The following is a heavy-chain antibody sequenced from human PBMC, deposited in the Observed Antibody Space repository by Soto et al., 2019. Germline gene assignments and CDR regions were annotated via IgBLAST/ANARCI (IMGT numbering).Heavy chain of an antibody. V-gene: IGHV1-18*01. CDR2: ISANNGNT. CDR1: GYTFTSYG. J-gene: IGHJ4*02. D-gene: IGHD3-3*01. CDR3: ARDHYYRELRFLEWLSPYFDY. Sequence: ASVKVSCKASGYTFTSYGISWVRQALGQGLEWWGGISANNGNTNYAQKFQGRVTMTTDTSPSTSYRELRSLRSDDTAVYYCARDHYYRELRFLEWLSPYFDYWGQGTLVTVSS.